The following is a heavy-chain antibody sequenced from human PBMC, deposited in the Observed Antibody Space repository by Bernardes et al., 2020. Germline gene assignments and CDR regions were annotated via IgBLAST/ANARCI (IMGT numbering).Heavy chain of an antibody. CDR1: GGTFRNYA. D-gene: IGHD3-22*01. CDR3: ARVPYHDSSTILCYYMDV. V-gene: IGHV1-69*13. J-gene: IGHJ6*03. Sequence: SVKVSCKASGGTFRNYALSWVRQAPGQGLEWMGTLIPIFGTTEYAQKFQGRVTITADESATTACIELSSLRSEDTALYYCARVPYHDSSTILCYYMDVWGKGTTVAVSS. CDR2: LIPIFGTT.